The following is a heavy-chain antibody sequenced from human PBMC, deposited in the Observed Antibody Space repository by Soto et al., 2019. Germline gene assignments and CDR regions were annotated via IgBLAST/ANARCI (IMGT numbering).Heavy chain of an antibody. J-gene: IGHJ6*02. CDR1: GGTFSSYA. D-gene: IGHD6-19*01. CDR3: ARDLGGWNKSRFRGMDV. CDR2: IIPIFGTA. Sequence: SVKVSCKASGGTFSSYAISWVRQAPGQGLEWMGGIIPIFGTANYAQKFQGRVTITADESTSTAYMELSSLRSEDTAVYYCARDLGGWNKSRFRGMDVWGQGTTVTVSS. V-gene: IGHV1-69*13.